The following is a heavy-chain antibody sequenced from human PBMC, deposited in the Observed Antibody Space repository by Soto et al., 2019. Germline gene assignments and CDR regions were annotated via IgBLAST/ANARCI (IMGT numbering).Heavy chain of an antibody. Sequence: QVQLVQSGAEVKKPGSSVKVSCKASGGTFSSYSINWVRQAPGQGLEWMGEIIPIFGTANYAQKFQGRVTINGDESTSTAQLEPSSPGTEDTAVVYCARDGGRHSGGIDYWGQGTLVTVSS. J-gene: IGHJ4*02. CDR2: IIPIFGTA. CDR1: GGTFSSYS. CDR3: ARDGGRHSGGIDY. V-gene: IGHV1-69*01. D-gene: IGHD1-26*01.